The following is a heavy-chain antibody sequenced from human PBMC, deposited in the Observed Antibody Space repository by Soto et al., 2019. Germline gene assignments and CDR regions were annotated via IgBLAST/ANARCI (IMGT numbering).Heavy chain of an antibody. J-gene: IGHJ4*02. D-gene: IGHD6-13*01. CDR1: GGSISNYY. CDR3: ARAAAADY. Sequence: SETLSLTCSVSGGSISNYYWGWIRQPPGKGLEWIGYVYYTGTTHFNPSLKSRVSMSVDTSKNQFSLKLTSVTSADTAVYYCARAAAADYWGQGTLVTVSS. V-gene: IGHV4-59*01. CDR2: VYYTGTT.